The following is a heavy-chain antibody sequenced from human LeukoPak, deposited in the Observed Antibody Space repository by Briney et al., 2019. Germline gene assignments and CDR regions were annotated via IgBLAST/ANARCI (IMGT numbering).Heavy chain of an antibody. CDR3: ARDMIRALAVDY. J-gene: IGHJ4*02. V-gene: IGHV3-48*03. D-gene: IGHD3-10*01. Sequence: PGGSLRLFCAASGFTFSSYEMNWVRQAPGEGLEGVSYISSSGSTIYYADSVKGRFTISRDNAKNSLYLQMNSLRAEDTAVYYCARDMIRALAVDYWGQGTLVTVSS. CDR1: GFTFSSYE. CDR2: ISSSGSTI.